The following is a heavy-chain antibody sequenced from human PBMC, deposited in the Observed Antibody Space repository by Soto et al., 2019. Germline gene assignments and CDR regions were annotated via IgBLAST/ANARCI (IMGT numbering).Heavy chain of an antibody. J-gene: IGHJ3*02. D-gene: IGHD3-9*01. CDR3: ASATRPYDILTGYGGFDAFDI. CDR2: IYYSGST. Sequence: SETLSLTCTVSGGSISSSSYYWGWIRQPPGKGLEWIGSIYYSGSTYYNPSLKSRVTISVDTSKNQFSLKLSSVTAADTAVYYCASATRPYDILTGYGGFDAFDIWGQGTMVTVSS. CDR1: GGSISSSSYY. V-gene: IGHV4-39*01.